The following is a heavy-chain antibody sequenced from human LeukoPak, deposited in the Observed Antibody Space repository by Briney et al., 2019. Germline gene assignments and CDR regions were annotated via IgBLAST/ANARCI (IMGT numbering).Heavy chain of an antibody. J-gene: IGHJ4*02. CDR3: ARVAEAAAFDS. CDR1: GFSFSTYS. CDR2: ISRNSRYI. Sequence: GGSLRLSCAASGFSFSTYSMNWVRQAPGKGLEWVSSISRNSRYIYYADSMRGRFTISRDNAKNSLYLQMNSLKPEDTAVYYCARVAEAAAFDSWGQGTLVTVSS. V-gene: IGHV3-21*06. D-gene: IGHD6-13*01.